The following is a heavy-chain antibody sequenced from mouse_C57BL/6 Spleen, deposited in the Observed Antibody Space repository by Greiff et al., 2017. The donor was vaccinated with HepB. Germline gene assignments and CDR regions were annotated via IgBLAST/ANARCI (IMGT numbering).Heavy chain of an antibody. V-gene: IGHV1-50*01. D-gene: IGHD2-3*01. CDR2: IDPSDSYT. CDR3: ARTPDGYYFDY. J-gene: IGHJ2*01. CDR1: GYTFTSYW. Sequence: QVQLQQSGAELVKPGASVKLSCKASGYTFTSYWMQWVKQRPGQGLEWIGEIDPSDSYTNYNQKFKGKATLTVDTSSSTAYMQLCSLTSEDSAVYYCARTPDGYYFDYWGQGTTLTVSS.